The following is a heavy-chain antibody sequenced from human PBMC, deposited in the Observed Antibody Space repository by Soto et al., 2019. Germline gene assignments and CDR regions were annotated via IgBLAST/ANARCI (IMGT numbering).Heavy chain of an antibody. CDR2: ISAYNGNT. J-gene: IGHJ6*02. CDR3: ASDDKTRSWDYYYYGGMDV. V-gene: IGHV1-18*01. D-gene: IGHD6-13*01. CDR1: GYTFTSYG. Sequence: QVQLVQSGAEVKKPGASVKVSCKASGYTFTSYGISWVRQAPGQGLEWMGWISAYNGNTNYAQKRQGRVTMTTGTSTNTTNMELRSLRSDDTAVYCCASDDKTRSWDYYYYGGMDVWGQGTTVTVSS.